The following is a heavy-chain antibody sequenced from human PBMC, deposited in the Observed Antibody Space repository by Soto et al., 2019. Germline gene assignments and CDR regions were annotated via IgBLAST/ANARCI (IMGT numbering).Heavy chain of an antibody. V-gene: IGHV4-59*01. J-gene: IGHJ6*03. Sequence: SETLSLTCTVSGGSISSYYWSWIRQPPGKGLEWIGYIYYSGSTNYNPSLKSRVTISVGTSKNQFSLKLSSVTAADTAVYYCARVFFSSGWYQKPYYYYMDVWGKGTTFTFA. CDR1: GGSISSYY. D-gene: IGHD6-19*01. CDR3: ARVFFSSGWYQKPYYYYMDV. CDR2: IYYSGST.